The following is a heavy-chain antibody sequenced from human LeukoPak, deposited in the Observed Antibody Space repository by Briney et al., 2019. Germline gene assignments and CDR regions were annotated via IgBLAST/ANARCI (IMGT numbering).Heavy chain of an antibody. J-gene: IGHJ4*02. CDR2: ISAYNGNT. D-gene: IGHD2/OR15-2a*01. CDR1: GYTFTSYV. CDR3: ARAAQILVPSLPDRGGPYYFDY. Sequence: GASVKVSCKASGYTFTSYVISWVRQAPGQELEGMGWISAYNGNTNYAQKLQGRVTMTTDTSTSTAYMELRSLRSDDTAVYYCARAAQILVPSLPDRGGPYYFDYWGQGTLVTVSS. V-gene: IGHV1-18*01.